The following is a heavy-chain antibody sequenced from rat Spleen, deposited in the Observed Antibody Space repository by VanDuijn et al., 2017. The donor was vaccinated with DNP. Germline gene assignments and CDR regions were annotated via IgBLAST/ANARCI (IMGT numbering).Heavy chain of an antibody. CDR3: ARHGRRVFDY. J-gene: IGHJ2*01. CDR2: ISYDGGST. D-gene: IGHD1-11*01. V-gene: IGHV5-31*01. CDR1: GFTFNNYW. Sequence: EVQLVESGGDLVQPGRSLKLSCVASGFTFNNYWMTWIRQVPGKGLEWVAYISYDGGSTYYGDSVKGRFTISRDNAKSTLYLQMNSLRSEDMATYYCARHGRRVFDYWGQGVMVTVSS.